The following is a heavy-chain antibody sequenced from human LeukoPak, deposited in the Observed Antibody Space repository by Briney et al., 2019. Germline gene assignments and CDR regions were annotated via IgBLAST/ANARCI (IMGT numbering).Heavy chain of an antibody. Sequence: SETLSLTCTVSGGAISSSSYYWGWTRQPPGKGLEWIGSIYYSGSTYYNPSLKSRVTISVDTSKNQFSLKLSSVTAADTAVYCCARQKIVVVVAAAPPSRYFDLWGRGTLVTVSS. D-gene: IGHD2-15*01. J-gene: IGHJ2*01. CDR1: GGAISSSSYY. V-gene: IGHV4-39*01. CDR3: ARQKIVVVVAAAPPSRYFDL. CDR2: IYYSGST.